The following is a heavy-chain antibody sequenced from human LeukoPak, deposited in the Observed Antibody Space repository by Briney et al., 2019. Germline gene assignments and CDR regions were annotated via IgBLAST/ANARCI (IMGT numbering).Heavy chain of an antibody. J-gene: IGHJ4*02. CDR3: ARAAGFMILDS. D-gene: IGHD3-16*01. V-gene: IGHV3-7*01. CDR1: GFTFGTYW. Sequence: GGSLRLSCAASGFTFGTYWMNWVRQAPGKGLEWVANIKKDGSEKYYVDSVEGRFTISRDDAKNSLYLQMNSLRAEDTAVYYCARAAGFMILDSWGQGTLVTVSS. CDR2: IKKDGSEK.